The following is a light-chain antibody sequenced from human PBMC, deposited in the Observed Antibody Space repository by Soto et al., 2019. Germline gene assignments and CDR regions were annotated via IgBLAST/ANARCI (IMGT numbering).Light chain of an antibody. CDR1: QSVSSN. Sequence: EIVMTQSPGTLSVSPGERATLSCRASQSVSSNLAWYQQKPGQAPRLLIYGASTRATGIPARFSGSRSGTEFTLTISSLLSEDFAVYYCQQYTNWPRTFGQGTKAEIK. J-gene: IGKJ1*01. CDR3: QQYTNWPRT. CDR2: GAS. V-gene: IGKV3-15*01.